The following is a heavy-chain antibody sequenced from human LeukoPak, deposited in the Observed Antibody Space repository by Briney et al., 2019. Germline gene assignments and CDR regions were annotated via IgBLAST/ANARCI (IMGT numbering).Heavy chain of an antibody. CDR3: ARDTAMVYWYFDL. CDR1: GFTFSSYW. V-gene: IGHV3-74*01. D-gene: IGHD5-18*01. J-gene: IGHJ2*01. Sequence: GGSLRPSCAASGFTFSSYWMHWVRQAPGKGLVWVSRINSDGSSTSYADSVKGRFTISRDNATNTLYLQMNSLRAEDTAVYYCARDTAMVYWYFDLWGRGTLVTVSS. CDR2: INSDGSST.